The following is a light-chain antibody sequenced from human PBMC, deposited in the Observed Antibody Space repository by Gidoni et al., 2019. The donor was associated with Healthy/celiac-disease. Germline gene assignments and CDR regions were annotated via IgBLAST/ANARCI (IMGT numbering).Light chain of an antibody. J-gene: IGLJ1*01. V-gene: IGLV2-11*01. Sequence: QSALTQPRSVSGSPGKSVTISCTGTSSDVGCYNYVSWYKQHPGKAPKLMIYDVSQRPSGVPDRFSGSKSGNTASLTISGLQAEDEADYYCCSYAGSYTYVFGTGTKVTVL. CDR2: DVS. CDR1: SSDVGCYNY. CDR3: CSYAGSYTYV.